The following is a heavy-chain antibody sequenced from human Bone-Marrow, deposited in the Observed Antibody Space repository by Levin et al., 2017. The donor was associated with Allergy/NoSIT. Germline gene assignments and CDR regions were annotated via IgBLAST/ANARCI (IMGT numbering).Heavy chain of an antibody. D-gene: IGHD1-26*01. V-gene: IGHV3-30*18. J-gene: IGHJ4*02. CDR3: VKDANRWGQVGATHFDY. Sequence: GGSLRLSCAAFGFTFDNYGMYWVRQIPGKGLEWIAVIAYDGVNKHYADSVKGRFAIARDNSKNTLSLQMNSLRHEDTAVYYCVKDANRWGQVGATHFDYWGQGTRVTVSS. CDR1: GFTFDNYG. CDR2: IAYDGVNK.